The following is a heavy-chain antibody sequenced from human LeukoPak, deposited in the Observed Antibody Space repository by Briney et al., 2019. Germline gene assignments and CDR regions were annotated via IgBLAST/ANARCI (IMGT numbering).Heavy chain of an antibody. J-gene: IGHJ4*02. Sequence: GGSLSLSCAASGFSFSDHGMNWVRQAPGKGLEWVSYISSDGRAMYYADSVKGRFTVSRDKAKNSLHLQMNSLRDEDTAVYYCARDRTWHFDYWGQGALVTVSS. V-gene: IGHV3-48*02. D-gene: IGHD1-14*01. CDR3: ARDRTWHFDY. CDR2: ISSDGRAM. CDR1: GFSFSDHG.